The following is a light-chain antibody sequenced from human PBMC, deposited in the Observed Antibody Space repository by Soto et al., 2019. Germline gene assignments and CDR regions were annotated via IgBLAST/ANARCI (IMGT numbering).Light chain of an antibody. CDR1: QNVSSN. V-gene: IGKV3-15*01. J-gene: IGKJ4*01. Sequence: ERIMTQSPATLSVSPGESATLSCRASQNVSSNLAWYQQKPGQAPRLLIYGVSTRATGIPARFSGSGSETKFTLTISSLQSEDFAVYYCQQYNNWPPLTFGGGTKVDIK. CDR2: GVS. CDR3: QQYNNWPPLT.